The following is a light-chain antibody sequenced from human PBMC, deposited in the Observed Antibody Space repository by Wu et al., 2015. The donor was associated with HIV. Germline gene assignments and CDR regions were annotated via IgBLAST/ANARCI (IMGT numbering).Light chain of an antibody. Sequence: DIVLTQSPGTLSLSPGERVTLSCRASQSVIANYIAWYQQKPGQAPRLLIYGASSRASGIPDRFSGSGSGTDFTLTISRLDPEDFAVYYCQQYGSTRGTFGQGTKLEIK. CDR2: GAS. CDR1: QSVIANY. V-gene: IGKV3-20*01. J-gene: IGKJ2*01. CDR3: QQYGSTRGT.